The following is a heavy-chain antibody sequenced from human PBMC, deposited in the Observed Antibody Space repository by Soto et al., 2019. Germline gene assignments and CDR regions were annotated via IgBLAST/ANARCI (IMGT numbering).Heavy chain of an antibody. J-gene: IGHJ6*03. CDR2: IYFSGST. CDR1: GGSISSSSYY. CDR3: AEISFYYYYMDV. V-gene: IGHV4-39*01. Sequence: SETLSLTCTVSGGSISSSSYYWGWIRQPPGKGLEWIGTIYFSGSTYYNPSLKSRVTISVDTSKNQFSLKVSSVTAADTAVYYCAEISFYYYYMDVWGKGTTVTVSS.